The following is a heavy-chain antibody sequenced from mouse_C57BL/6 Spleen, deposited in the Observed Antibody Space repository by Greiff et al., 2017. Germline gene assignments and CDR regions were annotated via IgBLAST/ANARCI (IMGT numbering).Heavy chain of an antibody. CDR3: ACITTVVARYWYFDV. CDR1: GYTFTDHT. J-gene: IGHJ1*03. CDR2: IYPRDGST. V-gene: IGHV1-78*01. Sequence: VQLVESDAELVKPGASVKISCKVSGYTFTDHTIHWMKQRPEQGLEWIGYIYPRDGSTKYNEKFKGKATLTADKSSSTAYMQLNSLTSEDSAVYFCACITTVVARYWYFDVWGTGTTVTVSS. D-gene: IGHD1-1*01.